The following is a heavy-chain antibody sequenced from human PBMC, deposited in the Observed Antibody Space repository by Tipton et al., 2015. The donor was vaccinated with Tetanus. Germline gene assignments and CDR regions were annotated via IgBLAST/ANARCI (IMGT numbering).Heavy chain of an antibody. V-gene: IGHV4-61*03. Sequence: TLSLTCTVSGGSLRSGDHYWSWIRQPPGKGLEWLAYISSSGSTNSDYSLKSRITISRDTSKNHFSLNLASVTAADTAVYYCARANYDFPNKGPFDFWGQGILVLVSS. CDR3: ARANYDFPNKGPFDF. J-gene: IGHJ4*02. CDR2: ISSSGST. CDR1: GGSLRSGDHY. D-gene: IGHD3-3*01.